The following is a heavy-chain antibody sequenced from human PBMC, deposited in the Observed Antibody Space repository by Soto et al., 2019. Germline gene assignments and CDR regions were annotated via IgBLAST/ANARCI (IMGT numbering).Heavy chain of an antibody. D-gene: IGHD4-4*01. CDR2: ISYDGSNK. V-gene: IGHV3-30*18. CDR1: GFTFSSYG. CDR3: AKVPYSNPGPYYYYGMDV. J-gene: IGHJ6*02. Sequence: GGSLRLCCAASGFTFSSYGMHWVRQAPGKGLEWVAVISYDGSNKYYADSVKGRFTISRDNSKNTLYLQMNSLRAEDTAVYYCAKVPYSNPGPYYYYGMDVWGQGTTVTVSS.